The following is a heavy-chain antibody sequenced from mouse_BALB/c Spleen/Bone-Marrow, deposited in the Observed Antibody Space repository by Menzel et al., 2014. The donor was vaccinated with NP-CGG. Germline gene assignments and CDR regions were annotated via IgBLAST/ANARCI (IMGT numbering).Heavy chain of an antibody. V-gene: IGHV1-18*01. CDR2: FNPNNGGI. D-gene: IGHD2-1*01. CDR1: GYTFTDYT. Sequence: EVQLQQSGPELVQPGASVKISCKTSGYTFTDYTIHWVKQSHGKSLEWIGRFNPNNGGINYNQMFWGKATLTVDKSSSSVYMELRSLTSEDSAVYYCARGLWYYWGQGTTLTVSS. J-gene: IGHJ2*01. CDR3: ARGLWYY.